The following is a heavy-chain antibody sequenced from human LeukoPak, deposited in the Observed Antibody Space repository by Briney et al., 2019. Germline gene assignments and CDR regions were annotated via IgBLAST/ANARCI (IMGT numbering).Heavy chain of an antibody. J-gene: IGHJ4*02. CDR2: INPYNGNT. Sequence: GASVKVSCKASGYSFTSYGITWVRQAPGQGLERMGWINPYNGNTNYAQKLQGRVTMTTDTSTSTAYMDLRSLRSDDTAVYYCARERSGWFFSNWGQGTLVTVSS. D-gene: IGHD6-19*01. V-gene: IGHV1-18*01. CDR3: ARERSGWFFSN. CDR1: GYSFTSYG.